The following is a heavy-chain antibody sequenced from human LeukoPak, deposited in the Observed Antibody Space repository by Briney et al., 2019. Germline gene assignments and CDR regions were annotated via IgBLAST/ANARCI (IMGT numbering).Heavy chain of an antibody. CDR3: AKGTGGTFYYSDY. D-gene: IGHD2-8*02. J-gene: IGHJ4*02. CDR1: GGSISSGNYQ. V-gene: IGHV4-61*02. Sequence: SETLSLTCTVSGGSISSGNYQWTWIRQPAGTGLEWIGRIYTSGSTNYNPSLKSRVTISVDTSKNQFSLKLSSVTAADTAVYYCAKGTGGTFYYSDYWGQGTLVTVSS. CDR2: IYTSGST.